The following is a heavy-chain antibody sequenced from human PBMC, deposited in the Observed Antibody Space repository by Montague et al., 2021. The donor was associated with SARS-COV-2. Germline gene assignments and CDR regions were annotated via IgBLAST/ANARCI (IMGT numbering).Heavy chain of an antibody. D-gene: IGHD3-10*01. CDR3: AGGMYGLAETTDAFDI. CDR2: IYSSGTT. J-gene: IGHJ3*02. V-gene: IGHV4-31*03. CDR1: GGSIRSNYNY. Sequence: TLSLTCTVSGGSIRSNYNYWIWIRQHPGKDQDWIVYIYSSGTTYYNPSLRIRVTIAVDTSKKQFSLKLSSVTAAATAVYYCAGGMYGLAETTDAFDIWGQGTLVSVSS.